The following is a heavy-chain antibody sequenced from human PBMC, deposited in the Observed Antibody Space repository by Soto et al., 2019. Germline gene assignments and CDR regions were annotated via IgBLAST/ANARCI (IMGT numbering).Heavy chain of an antibody. CDR3: SNGRYRQY. Sequence: GGSLRLSCEASVLTFSSFWIHWVRQVPGKGLMWVARINGDGSITDYADSVKGRFSVSRDNAESRMFLQMNSLRVEDTALYYCSNGRYRQYWGQATLVTVSS. CDR2: INGDGSIT. J-gene: IGHJ4*02. CDR1: VLTFSSFW. D-gene: IGHD2-8*01. V-gene: IGHV3-74*01.